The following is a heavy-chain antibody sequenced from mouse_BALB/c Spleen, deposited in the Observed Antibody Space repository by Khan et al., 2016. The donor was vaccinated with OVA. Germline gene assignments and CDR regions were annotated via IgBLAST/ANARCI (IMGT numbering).Heavy chain of an antibody. V-gene: IGHV5-17*02. CDR2: ISSGSSTI. D-gene: IGHD1-1*01. Sequence: EVELVESGGGLVQPGGSRKLSCAASGFTFSSFGMHWVRQAPEKGLEWVAYISSGSSTIHYADTVKGRFTISRDNPKNTLFLQMTSLRSEDTAMYYCATYGWWDWGAGTTVTVSS. J-gene: IGHJ1*01. CDR3: ATYGWWD. CDR1: GFTFSSFG.